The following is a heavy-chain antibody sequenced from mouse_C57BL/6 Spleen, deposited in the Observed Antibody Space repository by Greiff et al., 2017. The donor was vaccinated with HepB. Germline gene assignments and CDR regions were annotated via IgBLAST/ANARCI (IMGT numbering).Heavy chain of an antibody. Sequence: EVQLQQSGPELVKPGASVKISCKASGYTFTDYYMNWVKQSHGKSLEWIGDINPNNGGTSYNQKFKGKATLTVDKSSSTAYMELRSLTSEDSAVYYCARVGLRRKCFDYWGQGTTLTVSS. V-gene: IGHV1-26*01. J-gene: IGHJ2*01. CDR3: ARVGLRRKCFDY. CDR1: GYTFTDYY. CDR2: INPNNGGT. D-gene: IGHD2-4*01.